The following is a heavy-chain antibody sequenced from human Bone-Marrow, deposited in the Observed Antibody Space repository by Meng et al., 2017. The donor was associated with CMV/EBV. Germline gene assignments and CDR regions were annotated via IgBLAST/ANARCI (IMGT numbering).Heavy chain of an antibody. J-gene: IGHJ4*02. Sequence: GGSLRLSCAASGFIFSSYAMYWVRQAPGEGLQWVAFIRSDGTNIHYRDSVKGRFTISRDNSKNTLYLQMNSLRAEDTAVYYCSFGSESYYGVPVNFDYWGQGTLVTFSS. CDR3: SFGSESYYGVPVNFDY. V-gene: IGHV3-30*02. CDR2: IRSDGTNI. CDR1: GFIFSSYA. D-gene: IGHD3-10*01.